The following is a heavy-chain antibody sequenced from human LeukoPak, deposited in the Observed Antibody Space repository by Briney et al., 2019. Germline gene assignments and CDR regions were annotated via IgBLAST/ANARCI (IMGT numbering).Heavy chain of an antibody. CDR1: GFTVSNNY. J-gene: IGHJ4*02. D-gene: IGHD2-21*01. Sequence: GGSLRLSCAASGFTVSNNYMSWVRQAPGKGLEWVSVIYSGGSTYYSDSVKGRFTISRDNSKNTLYLQMNSLRAGDAAVYYCARSYGLDYLGQGTLVTVSS. CDR3: ARSYGLDY. CDR2: IYSGGST. V-gene: IGHV3-53*01.